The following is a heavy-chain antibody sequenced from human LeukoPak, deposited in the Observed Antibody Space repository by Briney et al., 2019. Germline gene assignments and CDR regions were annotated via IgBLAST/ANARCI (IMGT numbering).Heavy chain of an antibody. Sequence: DSVKGRFTISRDNSKNTLYLQMNSLRAEDTAVYYCARGHSNSWYDYWGQGTLVTVSS. D-gene: IGHD6-13*01. V-gene: IGHV3-53*01. CDR3: ARGHSNSWYDY. J-gene: IGHJ4*02.